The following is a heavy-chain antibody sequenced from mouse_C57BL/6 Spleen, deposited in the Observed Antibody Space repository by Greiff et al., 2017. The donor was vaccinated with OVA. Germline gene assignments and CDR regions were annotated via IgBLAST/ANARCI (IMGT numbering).Heavy chain of an antibody. V-gene: IGHV1-42*01. CDR3: AREEYGNYPFAY. CDR1: GYSFTGYY. J-gene: IGHJ3*01. Sequence: EVQLQQSGPELVKPGASVKISCKASGYSFTGYYMNWVKQSPEKSLEWIGEINPSTGGTTYNQKFKAKATLTVDKSSSTAYMQLKSLTSEDSAVYYCAREEYGNYPFAYWGQGTLVTVSA. D-gene: IGHD2-10*02. CDR2: INPSTGGT.